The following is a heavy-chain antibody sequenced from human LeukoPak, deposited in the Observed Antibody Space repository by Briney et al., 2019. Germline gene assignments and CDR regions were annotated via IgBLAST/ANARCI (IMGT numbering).Heavy chain of an antibody. J-gene: IGHJ4*02. CDR1: GFTFSSYA. CDR2: ISYDGSNK. D-gene: IGHD2-2*01. CDR3: CGVVVPAAMEDY. Sequence: GGSLRLSCAASGFTFSSYAMHWVRQAPGKGLEWVAVISYDGSNKYYADSVKGRFTISRDNFKNTLYLQMNSLRAEDTAVYYCCGVVVPAAMEDYWGQGTLVTVSS. V-gene: IGHV3-30-3*01.